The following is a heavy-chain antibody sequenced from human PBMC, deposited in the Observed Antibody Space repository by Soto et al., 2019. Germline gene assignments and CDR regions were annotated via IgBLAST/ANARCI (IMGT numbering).Heavy chain of an antibody. D-gene: IGHD1-1*01. CDR3: ARSPLDAYYFDY. V-gene: IGHV1-8*01. J-gene: IGHJ4*02. CDR2: MNPNSGNT. CDR1: GYTFTSYD. Sequence: ASVKVSCKASGYTFTSYDVTWVRQAPGQRLEWMGWMNPNSGNTGYAQKFQGRVTMTRDTSASAAYMELSSLRTEDTAVYYCARSPLDAYYFDYWGQGTLVTVSS.